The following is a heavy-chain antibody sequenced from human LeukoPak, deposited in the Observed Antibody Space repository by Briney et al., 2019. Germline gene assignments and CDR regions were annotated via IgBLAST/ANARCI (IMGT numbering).Heavy chain of an antibody. CDR2: INPNSGGT. Sequence: ASVKVSCKASGYSFTGYYMHWVRQAPGQGLEWMGWINPNSGGTNYAQKFQGRVTMTRDTSISTAYMELSRLRSDDTAVYYCARGPFAAAALVEDYWGQGTLVTVSS. J-gene: IGHJ4*02. D-gene: IGHD6-13*01. CDR1: GYSFTGYY. CDR3: ARGPFAAAALVEDY. V-gene: IGHV1-2*02.